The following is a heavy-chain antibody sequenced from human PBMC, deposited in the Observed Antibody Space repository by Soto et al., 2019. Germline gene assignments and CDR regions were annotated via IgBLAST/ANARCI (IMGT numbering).Heavy chain of an antibody. V-gene: IGHV1-69*13. J-gene: IGHJ6*02. CDR1: GGTFSSYA. CDR3: ARDGYCSTTSCSAYYGMDV. D-gene: IGHD2-2*03. Sequence: SVKVSCKASGGTFSSYAISWVRQAPGQGLEWMGGIIPIFGTANYARKFQGRVTITADESTSAAYMELSSLRSEDTAVYYCARDGYCSTTSCSAYYGMDVWGQGTTVTVSS. CDR2: IIPIFGTA.